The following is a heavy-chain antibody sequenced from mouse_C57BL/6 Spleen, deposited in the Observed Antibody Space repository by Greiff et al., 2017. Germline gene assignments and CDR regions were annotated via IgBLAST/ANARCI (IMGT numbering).Heavy chain of an antibody. J-gene: IGHJ4*01. Sequence: QVQLQQPGAELVKPGASVTLSCKASGYTFTSYWMHWVKQRPGQGLEWIGMIHPNSGSTNYNEKFKSKATLTVDKSSSTAYMQLSSLTSEDSAVYYCARELLRDAMDYWGQGTSVTVSS. CDR3: ARELLRDAMDY. D-gene: IGHD1-1*01. CDR2: IHPNSGST. V-gene: IGHV1-64*01. CDR1: GYTFTSYW.